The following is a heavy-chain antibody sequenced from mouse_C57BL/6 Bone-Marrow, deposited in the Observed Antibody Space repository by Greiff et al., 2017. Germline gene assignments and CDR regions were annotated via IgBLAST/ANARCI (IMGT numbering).Heavy chain of an antibody. CDR2: ISSGSSTI. CDR1: GFTFSDYG. V-gene: IGHV5-17*01. D-gene: IGHD1-1*01. J-gene: IGHJ2*01. CDR3: AKSYYYGSPYYFDY. Sequence: EVMLVESGGGLVKPGGSLKLSCAASGFTFSDYGMHWVRQAPEKGLEWVAYISSGSSTIYYADTVKGRFTISRDNAKNTLFLQITSLRSEDTAMYYCAKSYYYGSPYYFDYWGQGTTLTVSS.